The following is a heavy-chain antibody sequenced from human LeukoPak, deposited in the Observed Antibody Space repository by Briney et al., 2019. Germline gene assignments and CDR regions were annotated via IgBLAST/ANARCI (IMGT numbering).Heavy chain of an antibody. CDR1: GFTFSYYA. CDR2: ISSDGSDK. J-gene: IGHJ3*02. V-gene: IGHV3-30-3*01. Sequence: PGRSLSLSGAASGFTFSYYAMHWVRKARGKGLEWLAFISSDGSDKYYADSMKGRFTISRDNSKNTLYLQMTSMRGEDTAMYYCAREGTARDAFDIWGQGTMVTVSS. CDR3: AREGTARDAFDI. D-gene: IGHD2-21*02.